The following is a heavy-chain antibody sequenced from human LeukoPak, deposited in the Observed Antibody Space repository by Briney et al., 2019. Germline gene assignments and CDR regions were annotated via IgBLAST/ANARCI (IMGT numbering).Heavy chain of an antibody. D-gene: IGHD3-10*01. CDR3: ARGRYYLDS. V-gene: IGHV3-74*01. CDR1: GFTFSSSW. Sequence: GGSLRLSCAVSGFTFSSSWMHWVRQAPGKGLVWVSHIKTDGSTTAYADSVKGRFTISRDNAKNTLYLQMNSLRAEDTGVYYCARGRYYLDSWGQGTLVTVSS. CDR2: IKTDGSTT. J-gene: IGHJ4*02.